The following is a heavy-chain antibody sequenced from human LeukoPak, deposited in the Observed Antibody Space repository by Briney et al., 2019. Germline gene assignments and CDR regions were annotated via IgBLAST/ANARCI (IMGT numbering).Heavy chain of an antibody. J-gene: IGHJ5*02. CDR3: AREEGYCSGGSCWGLDP. D-gene: IGHD2-15*01. CDR1: GLSFSFYA. CDR2: ISGGGAGT. V-gene: IGHV3-23*01. Sequence: TGGSLRLSCAASGLSFSFYAKSWVRQAPGKGLEWVSSISGGGAGTYYADSVKGRFTLSRGNSKNTLYLQMNSLRAEDTAVYYCAREEGYCSGGSCWGLDPWGQGALVTVSS.